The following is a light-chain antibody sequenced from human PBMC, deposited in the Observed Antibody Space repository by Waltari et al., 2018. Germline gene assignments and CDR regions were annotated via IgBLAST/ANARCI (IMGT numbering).Light chain of an antibody. Sequence: QSALTQPASVSGSPGQSITISSAGATSDAVTSSLVSWYQQHPGNPPKLMIHEGTQRPSGISNRFSGSNSDNTASLTISGLQFEDEAYYYCCSYAGSSPLFGGGTRVTVL. CDR2: EGT. CDR3: CSYAGSSPL. CDR1: TSDAVTSSL. J-gene: IGLJ3*02. V-gene: IGLV2-23*01.